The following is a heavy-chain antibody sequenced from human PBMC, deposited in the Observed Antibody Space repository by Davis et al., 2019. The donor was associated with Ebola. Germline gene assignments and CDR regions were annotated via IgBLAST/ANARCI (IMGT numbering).Heavy chain of an antibody. J-gene: IGHJ6*02. CDR2: IYSGGST. V-gene: IGHV3-53*04. CDR1: GFTFSSYW. Sequence: GESLKISCAASGFTFSSYWMSWVRQAPGKGLEWVSIIYSGGSTYYADSVKGRFTISRHNSKNTLYLQMNSLRAEDTAVYYCASSPYYYGMDVWGQGTTVTVSS. CDR3: ASSPYYYGMDV.